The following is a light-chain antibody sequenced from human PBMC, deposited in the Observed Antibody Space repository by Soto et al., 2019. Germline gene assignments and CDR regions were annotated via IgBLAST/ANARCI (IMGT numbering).Light chain of an antibody. CDR2: DIS. CDR3: QQYGSSEII. J-gene: IGKJ5*01. V-gene: IGKV3-20*01. Sequence: DNGFTQAPVTLYLCPWDIATLFCIARQSLTNPYIAWYQQKPGQAPRLLIYDISSRATGIPDRFSGSVSGTDFTLTISRLEPEDFAVLYCQQYGSSEIIFGQGTRLE. CDR1: QSLTNPY.